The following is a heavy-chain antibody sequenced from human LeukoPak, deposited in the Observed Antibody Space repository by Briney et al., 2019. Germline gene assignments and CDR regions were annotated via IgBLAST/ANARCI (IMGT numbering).Heavy chain of an antibody. D-gene: IGHD2-2*02. CDR2: IYYSGST. CDR3: ARGYCSSTSCYTGGYNWFDP. Sequence: SETLSLTCTVSGGSISSGGYSWSWIRQHPGKGLEWIGYIYYSGSTYYNPSLKSRVTISVDTSKNQFSLKLSSVTAADTAVYYCARGYCSSTSCYTGGYNWFDPWGQGTLVTVSS. CDR1: GGSISSGGYS. J-gene: IGHJ5*02. V-gene: IGHV4-31*03.